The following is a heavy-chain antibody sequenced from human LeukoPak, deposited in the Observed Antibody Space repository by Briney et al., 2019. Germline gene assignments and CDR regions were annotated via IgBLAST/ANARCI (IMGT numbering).Heavy chain of an antibody. CDR3: ARHPDYSSGWYWFSDYYGMDV. CDR1: GGSISSSSYY. J-gene: IGHJ6*02. D-gene: IGHD6-19*01. V-gene: IGHV4-39*01. CDR2: IYYSGST. Sequence: PSETLSLTCTVSGGSISSSSYYWGWIRQPPGKGLEWIGSIYYSGSTYYNPSLKSRVTISVDTSKNQFSLKLSSVTAADTAVYYCARHPDYSSGWYWFSDYYGMDVWGQGTTVTVSS.